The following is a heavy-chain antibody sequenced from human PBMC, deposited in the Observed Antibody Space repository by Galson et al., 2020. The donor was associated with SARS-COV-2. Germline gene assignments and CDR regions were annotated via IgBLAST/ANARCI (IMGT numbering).Heavy chain of an antibody. Sequence: SETLSLTCTVSGASIDSTDYYWRWIREHPQEGLEWIGSIYSDGTTHYHHSLNTRIIISGDTSKNQFSLRLTSVTAADRDTYYYAKGECGTINGPRRCDPWVQRALVAVSS. J-gene: IGHJ5*02. CDR2: IYSDGTT. CDR1: GASIDSTDYY. V-gene: IGHV4-31*03. D-gene: IGHD2-15*01. CDR3: AKGECGTINGPRRCDP.